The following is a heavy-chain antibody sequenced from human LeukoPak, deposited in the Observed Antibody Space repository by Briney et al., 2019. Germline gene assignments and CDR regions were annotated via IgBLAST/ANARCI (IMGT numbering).Heavy chain of an antibody. CDR1: GFTFSTSW. CDR3: VRDSDYQRNSGGRYAHYDALDI. CDR2: IKADGSVK. D-gene: IGHD2-21*01. V-gene: IGHV3-7*01. J-gene: IGHJ3*02. Sequence: HPGGSLRLSCAASGFTFSTSWMSWVRQAPGKGWEWAANIKADGSVKHYVDSMDGRFTISRDNARDSLYLKMNSLRAEDTAVYYCVRDSDYQRNSGGRYAHYDALDIWGHGTMVTVSS.